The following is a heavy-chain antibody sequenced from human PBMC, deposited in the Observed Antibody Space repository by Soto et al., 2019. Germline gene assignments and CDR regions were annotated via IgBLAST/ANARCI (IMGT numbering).Heavy chain of an antibody. J-gene: IGHJ6*02. CDR1: GGSISSYY. CDR2: IYTSGST. CDR3: ARGWVGSGSYYKGYYYGMDV. D-gene: IGHD3-10*01. Sequence: SETLSLTCTVSGGSISSYYWSWIRQPAGRGLEGIGRIYTSGSTNYNPSLKSRVTMSVDTSKNQFSLKLSSVTAADTAGYYCARGWVGSGSYYKGYYYGMDVWGQGTTVTVSS. V-gene: IGHV4-4*07.